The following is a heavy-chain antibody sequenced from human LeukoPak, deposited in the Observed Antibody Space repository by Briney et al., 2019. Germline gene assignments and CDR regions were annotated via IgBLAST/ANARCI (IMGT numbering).Heavy chain of an antibody. V-gene: IGHV3-30*18. CDR3: AKVAKGNIVVVTALDY. D-gene: IGHD2-21*02. J-gene: IGHJ4*02. Sequence: GGSLRLSCGASGFTFSSYAMHWVRQAPGKGLEWVAIISYDGSNKFYADSVKGRFTISRDNSKNTLYLQMSSLGPEDTAMYYCAKVAKGNIVVVTALDYWGQGTLVTVSS. CDR1: GFTFSSYA. CDR2: ISYDGSNK.